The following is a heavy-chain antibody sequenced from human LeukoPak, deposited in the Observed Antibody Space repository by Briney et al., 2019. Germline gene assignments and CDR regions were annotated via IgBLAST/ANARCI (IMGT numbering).Heavy chain of an antibody. CDR1: GASIRSGDYY. D-gene: IGHD2-15*01. V-gene: IGHV4-30-4*01. J-gene: IGHJ3*02. CDR2: IYDSGST. CDR3: ARDCSGGSCYGAFDI. Sequence: SQTLSLTCTASGASIRSGDYYWSWIRQPPGKGLEWIGYIYDSGSTYYNPSLKSRITISVDTSENRFSLKLSSVTATDTAVYYCARDCSGGSCYGAFDIWGQGTMVTVSS.